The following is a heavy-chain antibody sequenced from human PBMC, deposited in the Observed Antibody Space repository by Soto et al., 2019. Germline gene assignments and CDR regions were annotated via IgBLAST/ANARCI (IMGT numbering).Heavy chain of an antibody. CDR3: VRTLTSGRQDS. Sequence: PSETLSLTCTVSGGSISGHYWSWIRQSPGRGLEWIAYIYYSGSTNYNPSLKSRVTISVDTSKNQFSLKLSSVTAADTAVYYCVRTLTSGRQDSWGQGNLVTVS. CDR2: IYYSGST. V-gene: IGHV4-59*11. CDR1: GGSISGHY. J-gene: IGHJ5*01. D-gene: IGHD3-10*01.